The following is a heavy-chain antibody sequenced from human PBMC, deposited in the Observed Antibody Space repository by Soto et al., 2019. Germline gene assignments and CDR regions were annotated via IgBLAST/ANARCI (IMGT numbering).Heavy chain of an antibody. CDR1: GFTFSSYS. CDR3: ARDLGYGLFDY. D-gene: IGHD5-18*01. V-gene: IGHV3-48*02. J-gene: IGHJ4*02. CDR2: VSSSTTI. Sequence: EVQLVESGGGLVQPGGSLRLSCAASGFTFSSYSMNWVRQAPGKGLEWVSYVSSSTTIYYSDSVKGRFTISRDNAKNSLYLQMNSLRDEDTAVYSCARDLGYGLFDYWGQGTLVAVSS.